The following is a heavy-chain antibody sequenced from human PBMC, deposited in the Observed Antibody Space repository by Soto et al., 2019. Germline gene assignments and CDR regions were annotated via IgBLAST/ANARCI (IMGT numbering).Heavy chain of an antibody. CDR1: GYTFTSYG. D-gene: IGHD1-1*01. CDR2: ISAHNGNT. Sequence: QVHLVQSGAEVKKPGASVKVSCKASGYTFTSYGITWVRQAPGQGLEWMGWISAHNGNTDYAQKLQGRVIVTRDTSTSTAYMELRSLISDGTAVYSWARGRYGDYWGQGALVTVSS. CDR3: ARGRYGDY. V-gene: IGHV1-18*01. J-gene: IGHJ4*02.